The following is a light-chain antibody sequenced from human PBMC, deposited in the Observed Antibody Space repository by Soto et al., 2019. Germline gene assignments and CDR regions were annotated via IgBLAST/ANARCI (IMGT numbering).Light chain of an antibody. CDR1: SSDVGSYNL. Sequence: QSALTQPASVSGSPGQSITISCTGTSSDVGSYNLVSWYQQHPGKAPKLIIYEGSKRRSGVSNRFSGSKSGNTASLTISGLQAEDEADYYCCSYAGRSTPVLFGGGTKVTVL. V-gene: IGLV2-23*01. CDR3: CSYAGRSTPVL. J-gene: IGLJ2*01. CDR2: EGS.